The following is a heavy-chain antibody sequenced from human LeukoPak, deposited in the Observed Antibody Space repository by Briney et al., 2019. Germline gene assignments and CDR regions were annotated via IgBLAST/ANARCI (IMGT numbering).Heavy chain of an antibody. Sequence: PSETLSLTCTVSGGSISSSSYYWGWIRQPPGKGLEWIGSIYYSGSTYYNPSLKSRVTISVDTSKNQFSLKLSSVTAADTAAYYCASLKTVPAATTYYYYGMDVWGQGTTVTVSS. D-gene: IGHD2-2*01. CDR1: GGSISSSSYY. J-gene: IGHJ6*02. CDR3: ASLKTVPAATTYYYYGMDV. V-gene: IGHV4-39*01. CDR2: IYYSGST.